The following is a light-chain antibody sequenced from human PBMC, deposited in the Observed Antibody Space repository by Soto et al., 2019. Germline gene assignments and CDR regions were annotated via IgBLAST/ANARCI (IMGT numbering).Light chain of an antibody. V-gene: IGKV3-15*01. CDR2: GVS. CDR3: QQYNSWPPT. Sequence: EVVLTQSPATLSVSPGERATLSCRASQTVSRSLAWYQQKPGQAPRLLIYGVSTRATGIPARFSGSGSGTEFTLTISSLQSEDFAVYCCQQYNSWPPTFGQGTKVEIK. CDR1: QTVSRS. J-gene: IGKJ1*01.